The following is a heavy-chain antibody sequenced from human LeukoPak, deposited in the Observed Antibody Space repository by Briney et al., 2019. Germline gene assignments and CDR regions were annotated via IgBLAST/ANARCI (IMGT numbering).Heavy chain of an antibody. D-gene: IGHD2-21*02. CDR2: IYYSGST. CDR3: ARESTIGPSAVVTASDAFDI. Sequence: SETLSLTCTVSGGSISSYYWSWIRQPPGKGLEWIGYIYYSGSTNYNPSLKSRVTISVDTSKNQFSLKLSSVTAADTAVYYCARESTIGPSAVVTASDAFDIWGQGTMVTVSS. CDR1: GGSISSYY. V-gene: IGHV4-59*01. J-gene: IGHJ3*02.